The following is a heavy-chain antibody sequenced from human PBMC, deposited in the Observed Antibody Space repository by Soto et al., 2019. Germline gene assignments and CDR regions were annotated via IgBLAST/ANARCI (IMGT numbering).Heavy chain of an antibody. CDR2: TIPMFGTP. CDR1: GGTFSKYA. D-gene: IGHD3-22*01. CDR3: ARPLRDRTYYYGMAV. Sequence: QVQLVQSGAEMQQPGASVRVSCKASGGTFSKYAFSWVRQAPGQGLEWLGGTIPMFGTPNYAQKFQGRVAISADESTSTVYMELSSLRSEDTDVYFCARPLRDRTYYYGMAVWGQGTTVTVSS. J-gene: IGHJ6*02. V-gene: IGHV1-69*01.